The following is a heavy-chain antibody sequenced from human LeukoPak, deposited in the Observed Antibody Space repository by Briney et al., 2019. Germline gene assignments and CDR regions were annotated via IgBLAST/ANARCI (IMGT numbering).Heavy chain of an antibody. CDR2: ISSSSSYI. CDR3: ARAAAVHNWFDP. J-gene: IGHJ5*02. CDR1: GLTFSRNT. Sequence: GGSLRLSCAASGLTFSRNTMNWVRQAPGKGLEWVSSISSSSSYIYYADSVKGRFTISRDNAKNSLYLQMNSLRAEDTAVYYCARAAAVHNWFDPWGQGTLVTVSS. V-gene: IGHV3-21*01. D-gene: IGHD2-15*01.